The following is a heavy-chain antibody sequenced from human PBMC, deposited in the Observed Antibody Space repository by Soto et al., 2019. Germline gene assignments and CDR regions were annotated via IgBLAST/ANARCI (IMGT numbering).Heavy chain of an antibody. D-gene: IGHD1-7*01. Sequence: QVQLVPSGAEVQKPGASVKVSCKASGYTFTSYDINWVRQATGQGLEWMGWMNPNNGNTGYAQKFQGRVTMTRDTSISTAYMELSSLRSEDTAVYYCARGASDWTYEVHWGQGTLVTVSS. V-gene: IGHV1-8*01. J-gene: IGHJ4*02. CDR3: ARGASDWTYEVH. CDR1: GYTFTSYD. CDR2: MNPNNGNT.